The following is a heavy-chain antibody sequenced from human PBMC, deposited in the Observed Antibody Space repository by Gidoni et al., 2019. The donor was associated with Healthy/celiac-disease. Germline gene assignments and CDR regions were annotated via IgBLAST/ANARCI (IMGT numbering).Heavy chain of an antibody. V-gene: IGHV1-69*02. CDR1: GGTFSSYT. CDR3: ARVGAWKCFDY. CDR2: IIPILGLA. D-gene: IGHD3-16*01. J-gene: IGHJ4*02. Sequence: QVQLVQSGAEVKKPGSSVKVSCKASGGTFSSYTISWVRQSPGQGLEWMGRIIPILGLANYAQKFQGRVTITADKSTSTAYMELSSLRSEDTAVYYCARVGAWKCFDYWGQGTLVTVSS.